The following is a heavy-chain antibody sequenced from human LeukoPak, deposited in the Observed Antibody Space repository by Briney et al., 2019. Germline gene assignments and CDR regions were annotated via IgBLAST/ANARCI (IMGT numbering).Heavy chain of an antibody. J-gene: IGHJ5*01. CDR3: AKPISGGLAVTADWFHP. CDR2: INPSGGST. CDR1: GYTFTSYY. V-gene: IGHV1-46*01. Sequence: GASVKVSCKASGYTFTSYYMHWVRQAPGQGLEWMGIINPSGGSTSYAQKFQGRVTMTRDTSTSTVYMELNTLRADDTATYYCAKPISGGLAVTADWFHPWGQGTLVVVSS. D-gene: IGHD6-19*01.